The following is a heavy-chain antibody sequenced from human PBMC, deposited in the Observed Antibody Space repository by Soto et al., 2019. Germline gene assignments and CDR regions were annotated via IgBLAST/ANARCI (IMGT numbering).Heavy chain of an antibody. V-gene: IGHV4-31*03. D-gene: IGHD3-16*02. CDR2: IYSSGTT. J-gene: IGHJ5*02. CDR3: ARMGLHLGELSRNWFDP. Sequence: SETLSLTCTISGGSITSADYYWTWIRQFPGKGLEWIAYIYSSGTTHYNPSLKSRATISLDTSNSQFSLEVKSAAAADTAVYYCARMGLHLGELSRNWFDPWGQGSLVTVSS. CDR1: GGSITSADYY.